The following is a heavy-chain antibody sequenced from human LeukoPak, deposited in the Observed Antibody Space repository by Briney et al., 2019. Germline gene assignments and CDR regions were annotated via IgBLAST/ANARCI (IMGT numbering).Heavy chain of an antibody. CDR3: AKVQYSGYDMTFDS. V-gene: IGHV3-23*01. D-gene: IGHD5-12*01. Sequence: PGESLRLSCAASGFTFSSYAMSWVRQAPGKGLEWVSAIGGSDTNTYYADSVKGRSTISRDDSKNSLFLQMDSLRADDTALYYCAKVQYSGYDMTFDSWGQGTLVTVSS. CDR2: IGGSDTNT. J-gene: IGHJ4*02. CDR1: GFTFSSYA.